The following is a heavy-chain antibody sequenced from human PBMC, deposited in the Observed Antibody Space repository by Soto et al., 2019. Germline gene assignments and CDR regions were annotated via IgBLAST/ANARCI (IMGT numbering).Heavy chain of an antibody. J-gene: IGHJ6*02. CDR1: GDSVSSNSAA. V-gene: IGHV6-1*01. D-gene: IGHD5-18*01. CDR2: TYYRSKWYN. Sequence: PSETLSLTCAISGDSVSSNSAAWNWIRQSPSRGLEWLGRTYYRSKWYNDYAVSVKSRITINPDTSKNQFSLQLNSVTPEDTAVYYCARDYGLYSYGLNYYGMDVWGQGTTVTVSS. CDR3: ARDYGLYSYGLNYYGMDV.